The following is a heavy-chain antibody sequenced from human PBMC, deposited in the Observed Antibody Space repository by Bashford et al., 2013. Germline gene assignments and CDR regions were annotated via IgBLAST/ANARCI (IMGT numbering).Heavy chain of an antibody. V-gene: IGHV5-10-1*01. CDR1: GYSFTSYW. D-gene: IGHD2-15*01. Sequence: GESLKISCKGSGYSFTSYWISWVRQMPGKGLEWMGRIDPSDSYTNYSPSFQGHVTISADKSISTAYLQWSSLKASDTAMYYCARQEGAGSGGTTYYYYYGMDVWGQGTTVTVSS. CDR2: IDPSDSYT. CDR3: ARQEGAGSGGTTYYYYYGMDV. J-gene: IGHJ6*02.